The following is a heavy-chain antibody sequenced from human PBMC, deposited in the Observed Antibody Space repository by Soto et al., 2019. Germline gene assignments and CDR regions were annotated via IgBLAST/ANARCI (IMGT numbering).Heavy chain of an antibody. Sequence: EVQLLESGGGFVQPGGSLRLSCAASGFTFSTYMTWVRQAPGKGLEWVSAISASGAGTYYADSVKGRFAISRDNSRNTLYLQMNSLRAEDTAIYYCAKDGSDQWLKHPDYWGQGTLVTVSS. CDR1: GFTFSTY. V-gene: IGHV3-23*01. J-gene: IGHJ4*02. CDR2: ISASGAGT. CDR3: AKDGSDQWLKHPDY. D-gene: IGHD6-19*01.